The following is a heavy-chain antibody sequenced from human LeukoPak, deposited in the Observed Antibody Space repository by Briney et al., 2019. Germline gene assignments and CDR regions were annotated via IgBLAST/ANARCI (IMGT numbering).Heavy chain of an antibody. CDR3: AGDGVAADRQDCYGMDV. J-gene: IGHJ6*04. V-gene: IGHV3-48*03. CDR2: ISSSGSTI. Sequence: GGSLRLSCAASGFTFSSYEMNWVRQAPGKGLEWVSYISSSGSTIYYADSVKGRSTISRDNAKNSLYLQMNSLRAEDTAVYYCAGDGVAADRQDCYGMDVWGKGTTVTVSS. D-gene: IGHD6-25*01. CDR1: GFTFSSYE.